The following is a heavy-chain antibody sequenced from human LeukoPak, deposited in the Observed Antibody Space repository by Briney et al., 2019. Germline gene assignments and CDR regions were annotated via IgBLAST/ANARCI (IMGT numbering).Heavy chain of an antibody. V-gene: IGHV1-2*02. J-gene: IGHJ4*02. Sequence: ASVKVSCKASGYTFTGYYMHWVRQAPGQGLEWMGWINPNSGGTNYAQKFQGRVTMTRDTSISTAYMELSRLRSDDTAVYYCARDPGYSSGYYRYFDYWGQGTLVTVSS. CDR3: ARDPGYSSGYYRYFDY. CDR2: INPNSGGT. D-gene: IGHD3-22*01. CDR1: GYTFTGYY.